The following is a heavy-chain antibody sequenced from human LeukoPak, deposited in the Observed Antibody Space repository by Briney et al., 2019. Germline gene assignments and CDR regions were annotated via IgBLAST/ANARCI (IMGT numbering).Heavy chain of an antibody. D-gene: IGHD2-21*01. V-gene: IGHV4-31*03. Sequence: SETLSLTCTVSSGSISSGGYYWSWIRQHPGKGLEWIGYIYYSGSTSYNPSLKSRVTISLDTSKNQFSLKLSSVTAADTAVYYCARAIPGYYYGMDVWGQGTTVTVSS. CDR1: SGSISSGGYY. J-gene: IGHJ6*02. CDR3: ARAIPGYYYGMDV. CDR2: IYYSGST.